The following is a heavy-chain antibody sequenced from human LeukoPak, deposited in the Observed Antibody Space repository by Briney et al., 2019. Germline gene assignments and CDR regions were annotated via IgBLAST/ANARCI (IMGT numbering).Heavy chain of an antibody. J-gene: IGHJ4*02. CDR2: TYFRSKWYN. CDR3: ARSTGPLDL. D-gene: IGHD1-1*01. V-gene: IGHV6-1*01. Sequence: SQTLSLTCAISGDSVSSKSAAWNWIRPSPSRGLEWLGRTYFRSKWYNEYAASVKSRITINPDTSKNQFSLQLNSVTPEDTAVYHCARSTGPLDLWGQGTLVTVSS. CDR1: GDSVSSKSAA.